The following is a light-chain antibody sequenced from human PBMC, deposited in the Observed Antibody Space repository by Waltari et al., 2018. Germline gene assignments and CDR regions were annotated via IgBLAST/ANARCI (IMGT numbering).Light chain of an antibody. CDR2: DTS. Sequence: IALTQSPATLSLSPGERATLSCRANKSVSVYLAWYQPKPGQAPRLLIYDTSNRATGIPARFSGSGSETDFTLTISSLEPEDFAVYYCQQYCSSPLTFGGGTKVEIK. J-gene: IGKJ4*01. V-gene: IGKV3-11*01. CDR3: QQYCSSPLT. CDR1: KSVSVY.